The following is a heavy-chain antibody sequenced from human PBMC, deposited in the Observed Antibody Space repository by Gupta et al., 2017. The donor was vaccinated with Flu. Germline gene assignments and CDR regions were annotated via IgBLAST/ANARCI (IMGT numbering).Heavy chain of an antibody. Sequence: QAPGKGLEWISGIITPTATYYADSVKGRFTISRDNSKNTLYLQMNSLRPDDTAVYYCAKDKVKGDGGWDIDVWGQGTTVTVS. J-gene: IGHJ6*02. D-gene: IGHD2-21*02. CDR2: IITPTAT. CDR3: AKDKVKGDGGWDIDV. V-gene: IGHV3-53*01.